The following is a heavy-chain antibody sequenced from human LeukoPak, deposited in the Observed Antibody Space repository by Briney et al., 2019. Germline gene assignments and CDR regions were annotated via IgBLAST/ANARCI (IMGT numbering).Heavy chain of an antibody. CDR2: IYYGGST. CDR3: ARDRMNDFDY. J-gene: IGHJ4*02. Sequence: SETLSLTCTVSGGSISTYYWSWIRQPPGKGLEWIGYIYYGGSTNYNPSLKSRVTISVDTSKNQFSLKLSSVTAADTAVYYCARDRMNDFDYWGQGTLVTVSS. V-gene: IGHV4-59*01. CDR1: GGSISTYY.